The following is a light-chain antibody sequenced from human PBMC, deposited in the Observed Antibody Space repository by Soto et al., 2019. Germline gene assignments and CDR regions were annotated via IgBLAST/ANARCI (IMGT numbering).Light chain of an antibody. CDR2: EDT. V-gene: IGLV2-23*01. Sequence: QSVLTQPASVSGSPGQSVTISCTGTSTDVWTYNLVSWYQQFPGKAPKVIIFEDTERPSWISDRFSASKSGITASLTLSGLQAEDEADYYCCSHSGRSTYMFGGGTKLTVL. J-gene: IGLJ3*02. CDR1: STDVWTYNL. CDR3: CSHSGRSTYM.